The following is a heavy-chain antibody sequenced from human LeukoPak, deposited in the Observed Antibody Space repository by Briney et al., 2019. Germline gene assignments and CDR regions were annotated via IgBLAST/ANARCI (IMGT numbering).Heavy chain of an antibody. CDR2: ISGSGGST. D-gene: IGHD6-19*01. CDR3: AKDPRIAVALYYFDY. CDR1: GFTFSSYA. J-gene: IGHJ4*02. Sequence: GGSLRLSRAASGFTFSSYAMSWVRQAPGKGLEWVSAISGSGGSTYYADSVKGRFTISRDNSKNTLYLQMNSLRAEDTAVYYCAKDPRIAVALYYFDYWGQGTLVTVSS. V-gene: IGHV3-23*01.